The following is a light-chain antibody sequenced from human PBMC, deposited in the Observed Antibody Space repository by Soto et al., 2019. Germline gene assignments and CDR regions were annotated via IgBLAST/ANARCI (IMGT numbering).Light chain of an antibody. V-gene: IGKV1-17*01. CDR2: AAS. CDR3: LHHNSYPWY. Sequence: DFQMTPSPPSLSASVGDRVTITCRASPGIRNDLGLSQQKPGQAPKRLIYAASRFQSCVPSRFSGSRSGTGFTPKTTSLQPDDCATDYCLHHNSYPWYFGQGTKVEIK. CDR1: PGIRND. J-gene: IGKJ1*01.